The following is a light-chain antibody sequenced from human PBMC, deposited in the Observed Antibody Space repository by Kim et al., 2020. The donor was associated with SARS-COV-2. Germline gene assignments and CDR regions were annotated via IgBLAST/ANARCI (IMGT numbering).Light chain of an antibody. CDR1: QDINSA. V-gene: IGKV1D-13*01. CDR3: QHFNDYPLT. CDR2: DAS. J-gene: IGKJ4*01. Sequence: GDRVTITCRASQDINSALAWYQQEPGKAPKLLIYDASTLKSGVPSRFSGSESGTDFTLTISSLQPEDFATYYCQHFNDYPLTFGGGTKVDIK.